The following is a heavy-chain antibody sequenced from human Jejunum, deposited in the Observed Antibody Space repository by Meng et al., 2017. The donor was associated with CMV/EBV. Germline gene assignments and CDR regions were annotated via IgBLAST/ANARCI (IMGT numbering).Heavy chain of an antibody. J-gene: IGHJ6*02. CDR1: GFSFSSFG. Sequence: SGFSFSSFGMHWVRQAPGKGLEWVAFTRYDGENKYYADSVKGRFTISKDNSKNMLLLHMTSLRPEDTAVYYCANFPSSAYYSEMDVWGQGTTVTVSS. D-gene: IGHD1-26*01. CDR3: ANFPSSAYYSEMDV. V-gene: IGHV3-30*02. CDR2: TRYDGENK.